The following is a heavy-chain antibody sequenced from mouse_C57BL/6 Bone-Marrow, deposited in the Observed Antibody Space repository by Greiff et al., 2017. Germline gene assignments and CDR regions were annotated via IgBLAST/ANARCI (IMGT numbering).Heavy chain of an antibody. CDR2: IDPSDSYT. CDR3: ARKGSFAY. CDR1: GYTFTSYW. V-gene: IGHV1-59*01. J-gene: IGHJ3*01. Sequence: VQLQQPGAELVRPGTSVKLSCKASGYTFTSYWMHWVKQRSGQGLEWIGVIDPSDSYTNYNQKFKGKATLTVDTSSSTAYMQLSSLTSEDSAVSCGARKGSFAYWGQGTLVTVSA.